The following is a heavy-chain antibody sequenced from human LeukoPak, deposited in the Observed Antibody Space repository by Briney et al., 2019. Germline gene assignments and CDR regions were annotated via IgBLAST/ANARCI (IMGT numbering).Heavy chain of an antibody. CDR3: ARREDFWYFDL. CDR1: GGSISTYY. V-gene: IGHV4-59*08. J-gene: IGHJ2*01. CDR2: IYYTGST. Sequence: SETLSLTCTISGGSISTYYWSWIRQPPGKGLEWIGYIYYTGSTNYNPSLKSRVTFSVDTSKNHFSLKLISVTAADTAVYYCARREDFWYFDLWGRGTLVTVSS.